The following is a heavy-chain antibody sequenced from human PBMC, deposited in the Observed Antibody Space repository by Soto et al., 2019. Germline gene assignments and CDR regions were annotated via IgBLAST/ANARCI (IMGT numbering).Heavy chain of an antibody. CDR2: INHSGST. V-gene: IGHV4-34*01. Sequence: PSETLSLTCAVYGGSFSGYYWSWIRQPPGKGLEWIGEINHSGSTNYNPSLKSRVTISVDTPKNQFSLKLSSVTAADTAVYYCARAGHIGVVNAFRARVNWLDPGGQGTLVTFSS. CDR3: ARAGHIGVVNAFRARVNWLDP. D-gene: IGHD2-21*01. CDR1: GGSFSGYY. J-gene: IGHJ5*02.